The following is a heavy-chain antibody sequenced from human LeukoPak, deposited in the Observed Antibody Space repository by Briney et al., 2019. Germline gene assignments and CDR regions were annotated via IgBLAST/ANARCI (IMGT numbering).Heavy chain of an antibody. V-gene: IGHV3-48*04. D-gene: IGHD6-19*01. CDR1: GFTFSSYS. Sequence: GGSLGLSCAASGFTFSSYSMNWVRQAPGKGLEWVSYISSSSSTIYYADSVKGRFTISRDNAKNSLYLQMSSLRAEDTAVYYCARDREQWLMRYFDYWGQGTLVTVSS. CDR2: ISSSSSTI. CDR3: ARDREQWLMRYFDY. J-gene: IGHJ4*02.